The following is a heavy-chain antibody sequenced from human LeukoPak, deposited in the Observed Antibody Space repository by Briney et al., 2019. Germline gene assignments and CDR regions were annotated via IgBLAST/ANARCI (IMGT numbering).Heavy chain of an antibody. J-gene: IGHJ5*02. D-gene: IGHD6-13*01. Sequence: PSETLSLTCTVSGGSISSYYWSWIRQPPGKGLEWIGYIYYSGSTNYNPSLQSRVTISVATSKNQFSLQLSSVTAADTAVYYCARSPTLSSSWTWFDPWGQGTLVTVSS. CDR3: ARSPTLSSSWTWFDP. V-gene: IGHV4-59*01. CDR1: GGSISSYY. CDR2: IYYSGST.